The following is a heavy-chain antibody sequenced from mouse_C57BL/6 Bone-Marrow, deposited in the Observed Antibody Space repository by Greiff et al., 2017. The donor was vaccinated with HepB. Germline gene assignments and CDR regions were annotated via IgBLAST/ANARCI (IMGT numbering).Heavy chain of an antibody. Sequence: EVQGVESGGDLVKPGGSLKLSCAASGFTFSSYGMSWVRQTPDKRLEWVATISSGGSYTYYPDSVKGRFTISRDNAKNTLYLQMSSLKSEDTAMYYCARQLGLFAYWGQGTLVTVSA. CDR3: ARQLGLFAY. D-gene: IGHD4-1*01. V-gene: IGHV5-6*01. CDR1: GFTFSSYG. CDR2: ISSGGSYT. J-gene: IGHJ3*01.